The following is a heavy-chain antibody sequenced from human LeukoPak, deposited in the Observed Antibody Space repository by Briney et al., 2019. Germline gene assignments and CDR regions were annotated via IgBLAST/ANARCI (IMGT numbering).Heavy chain of an antibody. V-gene: IGHV1-69*06. Sequence: SVKVSCKASGYTFTGYYMHWVRQAPGQGLEWMGGIIPIFGTANYAQKFQGRVTITADKSTSTAYMELSSLRSEDTAVYYCARSESLWFGELNWWFDPWGQGTLVTVSS. CDR1: GYTFTGYY. CDR3: ARSESLWFGELNWWFDP. J-gene: IGHJ5*02. CDR2: IIPIFGTA. D-gene: IGHD3-10*01.